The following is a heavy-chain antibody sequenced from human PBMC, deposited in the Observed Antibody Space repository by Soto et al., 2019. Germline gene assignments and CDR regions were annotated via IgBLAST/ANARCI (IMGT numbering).Heavy chain of an antibody. CDR2: IVVGSGNT. Sequence: SVKVSCKASGFTFTSSAMQWVRQARGQRLEWIGWIVVGSGNTNYAQKFQERVTITRDMSTSTAYMELSSLRSEDTAVYYCAAAPEVGATTSAFDIWGQGTMVTVSS. CDR1: GFTFTSSA. CDR3: AAAPEVGATTSAFDI. V-gene: IGHV1-58*02. D-gene: IGHD1-26*01. J-gene: IGHJ3*02.